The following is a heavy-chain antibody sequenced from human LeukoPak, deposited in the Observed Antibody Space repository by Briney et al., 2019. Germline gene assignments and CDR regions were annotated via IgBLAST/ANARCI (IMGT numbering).Heavy chain of an antibody. Sequence: PGGSLRLSCVASGFTFSSYEMNWVRQAPGKGLEWVSSISTSSSYIHYADSVKGRFTISRDNAKNSLYLQMNSLRAEDTAVYYCARGTLNIPGEHGAFDYWGQGTLVTVSS. J-gene: IGHJ4*02. V-gene: IGHV3-21*01. D-gene: IGHD1-14*01. CDR3: ARGTLNIPGEHGAFDY. CDR1: GFTFSSYE. CDR2: ISTSSSYI.